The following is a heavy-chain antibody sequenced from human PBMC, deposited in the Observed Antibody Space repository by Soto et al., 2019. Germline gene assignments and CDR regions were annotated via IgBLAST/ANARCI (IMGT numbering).Heavy chain of an antibody. CDR1: GGSISSGDYY. Sequence: QVQLQESGPGLMKPSQTLSLTCTVSGGSISSGDYYWSWIRQPPGKGLEWIGYIYYSGSTYYNPSLKSRVTISVDTSKNQFSLKLSSVTAADTAVYYCARDNILGILYGGMDVWGQGTTVTVSS. D-gene: IGHD3-3*01. CDR2: IYYSGST. J-gene: IGHJ6*02. V-gene: IGHV4-30-4*01. CDR3: ARDNILGILYGGMDV.